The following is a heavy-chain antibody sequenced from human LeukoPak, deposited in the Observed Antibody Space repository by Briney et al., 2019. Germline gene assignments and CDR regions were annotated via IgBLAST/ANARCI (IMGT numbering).Heavy chain of an antibody. J-gene: IGHJ5*02. Sequence: SETLSLTCTVSGGSLSRHHWSWIRQPAGKGLEWIGRNYTSGNPNYNPSLKSRVTMSVDTSKNQFSLKLSSVTAADTAVYYCARQWLANWFDPWGQGTLVTVSS. V-gene: IGHV4-4*07. CDR2: NYTSGNP. D-gene: IGHD6-19*01. CDR1: GGSLSRHH. CDR3: ARQWLANWFDP.